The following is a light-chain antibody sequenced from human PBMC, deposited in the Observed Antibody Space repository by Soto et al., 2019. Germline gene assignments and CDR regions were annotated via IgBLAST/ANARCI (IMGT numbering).Light chain of an antibody. J-gene: IGKJ5*01. CDR2: DAS. CDR3: QQRRNWQVT. Sequence: EFVLTQSPATLSLSPGERATLSCRASQTVRNNYLAWYQQKPGQAPRLLIYDASNRATGIPDRFSGGGSGTDFTLTISRLEPEDFAVYYCQQRRNWQVTFGQGTRLEIK. CDR1: QTVRNNY. V-gene: IGKV3D-20*02.